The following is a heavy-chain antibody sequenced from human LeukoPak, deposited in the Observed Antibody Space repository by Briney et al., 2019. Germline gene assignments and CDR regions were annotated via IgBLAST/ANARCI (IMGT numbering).Heavy chain of an antibody. CDR3: AKLTRNYYDSSGPPDY. CDR1: GFTFDDYV. J-gene: IGHJ4*02. V-gene: IGHV3-9*01. CDR2: ITWNSDTI. D-gene: IGHD3-22*01. Sequence: PGGSLRLSCAASGFTFDDYVMHWVRHAPGKGLEWVSGITWNSDTIAYADSVKGRFTISRDNAKNSLYLQMNSLRAEDTAVYYCAKLTRNYYDSSGPPDYWGQGTLVTVSS.